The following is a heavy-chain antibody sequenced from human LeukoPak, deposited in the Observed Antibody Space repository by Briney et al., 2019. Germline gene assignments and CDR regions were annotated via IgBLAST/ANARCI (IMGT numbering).Heavy chain of an antibody. D-gene: IGHD2-2*01. J-gene: IGHJ5*02. CDR3: ARLPRYCSSTSCVWFDP. Sequence: SGTLSLTCAVSGGSISSSNWWSWVRQPPGKGLEWIGEIYHSGSTNYNPSLKSRVTISVDKSKNQFSLKLSSVTAADTAVYYCARLPRYCSSTSCVWFDPWGQGTLVTVSS. V-gene: IGHV4-4*02. CDR1: GGSISSSNW. CDR2: IYHSGST.